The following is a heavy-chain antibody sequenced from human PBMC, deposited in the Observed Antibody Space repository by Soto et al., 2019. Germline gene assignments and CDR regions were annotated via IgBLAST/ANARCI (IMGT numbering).Heavy chain of an antibody. CDR3: AKDMNYYDTSGYDFDY. V-gene: IGHV3-30*18. D-gene: IGHD3-22*01. CDR1: GFTFNTYG. J-gene: IGHJ4*02. CDR2: ISYDGSNK. Sequence: SGGSLRLSCAASGFTFNTYGMYWVRQAPGKGLEWVAAISYDGSNKYHADSVKGRFTISRDNSKNTLYLQMNSLRVEDTAVYYCAKDMNYYDTSGYDFDYWGQGTLVTVSS.